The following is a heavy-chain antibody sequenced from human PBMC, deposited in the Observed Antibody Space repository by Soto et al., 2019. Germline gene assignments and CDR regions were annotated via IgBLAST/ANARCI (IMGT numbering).Heavy chain of an antibody. CDR1: GGTFSSYA. CDR2: IIPIFGTA. D-gene: IGHD6-19*01. J-gene: IGHJ4*02. Sequence: QVQLVQSGAEVKKPGSSVKVSCKASGGTFSSYAISWVRQAPGQGLEWMGGIIPIFGTANYAQKFQGRVTITADKSTSTAYMELSSLRSEDTAVYYCAKDPSVAGLLFPNYFDYWGQGTLVTVSS. V-gene: IGHV1-69*06. CDR3: AKDPSVAGLLFPNYFDY.